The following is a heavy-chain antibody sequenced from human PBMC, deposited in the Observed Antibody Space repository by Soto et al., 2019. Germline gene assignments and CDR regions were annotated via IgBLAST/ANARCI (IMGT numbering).Heavy chain of an antibody. CDR2: IYHSGST. J-gene: IGHJ4*02. D-gene: IGHD6-6*01. CDR3: ARVSNNGSSSPYFDY. V-gene: IGHV4-4*02. Sequence: QVQLQESGPGLVKPSGTLSLTCAVSSGSISSSNWWSWVRQPPGKGLEWIGEIYHSGSTNYNPSLKSRVTISVDKSKNQFSLKLSSVTAADTAVYYCARVSNNGSSSPYFDYWGQGTLVTVSS. CDR1: SGSISSSNW.